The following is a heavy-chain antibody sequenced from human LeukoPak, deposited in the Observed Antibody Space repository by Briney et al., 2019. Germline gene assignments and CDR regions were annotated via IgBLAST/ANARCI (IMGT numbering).Heavy chain of an antibody. D-gene: IGHD4-23*01. CDR2: IYYSGSS. CDR1: GGSISSYY. CDR3: ARTTVVTSWVGYFDY. J-gene: IGHJ4*02. V-gene: IGHV4-59*08. Sequence: SETLSLTCTVSGGSISSYYWSWIRQPPGKGLEWIGNIYYSGSSNYNPSLKSRVTISVDTSKNQFSLKLSSVTAADTAVYYCARTTVVTSWVGYFDYWGQGTLVTVSS.